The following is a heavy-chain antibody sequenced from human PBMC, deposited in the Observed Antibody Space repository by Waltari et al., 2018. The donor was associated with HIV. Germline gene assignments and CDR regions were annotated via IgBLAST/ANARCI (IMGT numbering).Heavy chain of an antibody. CDR3: ARARLVSRGQYCSTTSCLPHYYYYYGMDV. CDR1: GGSFSGSY. Sequence: QVQLRQWGAGLLKPSETLSLTCAVYGGSFSGSYWSWIRQPPGKGLEWIGEINHSGSTHYNPSLKSRVTISVATSQSQFSLKLTSVTTADTAVFYCARARLVSRGQYCSTTSCLPHYYYYYGMDVWGQGTTVTVSS. V-gene: IGHV4-34*01. J-gene: IGHJ6*02. D-gene: IGHD2-2*01. CDR2: INHSGST.